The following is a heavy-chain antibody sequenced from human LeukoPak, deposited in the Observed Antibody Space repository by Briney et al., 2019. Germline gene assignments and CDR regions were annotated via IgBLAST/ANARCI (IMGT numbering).Heavy chain of an antibody. Sequence: GRSLRLSCAASGFTFSSYSMNWVRQAPGKGLEWVSSISSSSSYIYYADSEKGRFTIYRDNAKNSLYLQMNSLRAEDRAVYYCACYGDYIDDIWGQGTMVTVSS. CDR2: ISSSSSYI. V-gene: IGHV3-21*01. D-gene: IGHD4-17*01. CDR3: ACYGDYIDDI. CDR1: GFTFSSYS. J-gene: IGHJ3*02.